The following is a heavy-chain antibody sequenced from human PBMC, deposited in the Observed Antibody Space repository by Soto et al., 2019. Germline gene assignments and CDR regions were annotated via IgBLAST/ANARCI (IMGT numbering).Heavy chain of an antibody. CDR2: ISSSSSYI. CDR1: GFTFSSYS. CDR3: ARDGSYYDILTGYSAFDY. D-gene: IGHD3-9*01. J-gene: IGHJ4*02. Sequence: EVQLVESGGGLVKPGGSLRLSCAASGFTFSSYSMNWVRQAPGKGLEWVSSISSSSSYIYYADSVKGRFTISRDNAKNSLYLQMNSLRAEDTAVYYCARDGSYYDILTGYSAFDYWGQGTLVTVSS. V-gene: IGHV3-21*01.